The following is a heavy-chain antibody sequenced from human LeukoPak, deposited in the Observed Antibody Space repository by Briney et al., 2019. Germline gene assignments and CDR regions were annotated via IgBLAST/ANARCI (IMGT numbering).Heavy chain of an antibody. CDR2: ISGSGGST. Sequence: PGGSPRLSCAASGFTFSSYAMHWVRQAPGKGLEWVSAISGSGGSTYYADSVKGRFTISRDNSKNTLYLQMNSLRAEDTAVYYCAKVRSDFWPIFDYWGQGTLVTVSS. CDR1: GFTFSSYA. J-gene: IGHJ4*02. D-gene: IGHD3-3*01. CDR3: AKVRSDFWPIFDY. V-gene: IGHV3-23*01.